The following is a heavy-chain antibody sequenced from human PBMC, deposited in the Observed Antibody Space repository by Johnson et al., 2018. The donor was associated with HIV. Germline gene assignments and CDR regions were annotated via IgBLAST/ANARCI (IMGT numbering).Heavy chain of an antibody. D-gene: IGHD6-13*01. CDR1: GFTFNSYA. V-gene: IGHV3-23*04. Sequence: VQLVESGGGLVQPGGSLRLSCAASGFTFNSYAMSWVRQAPGKGLEWVSAISGSGGSTYYAAYVKGRFTISRDNSKNTLYRQMNSLRAEDTAVYYCGRGLLAGNDAFDIWGQGTMVTVSS. CDR3: GRGLLAGNDAFDI. J-gene: IGHJ3*02. CDR2: ISGSGGST.